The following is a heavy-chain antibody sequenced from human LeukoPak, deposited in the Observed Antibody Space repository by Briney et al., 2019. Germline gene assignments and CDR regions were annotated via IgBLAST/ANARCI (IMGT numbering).Heavy chain of an antibody. CDR3: ANFERTVAGPYNWFDP. V-gene: IGHV3-9*01. J-gene: IGHJ5*02. Sequence: GRSLRLSCAASGFTFDDYVMHWVRQAPGKGLEWVSGINWNSGSIAYAGSVKGRFTISRDNSKNTLYLQMNSLRAEDTAVYYCANFERTVAGPYNWFDPWGQGTLVTVSS. D-gene: IGHD6-19*01. CDR1: GFTFDDYV. CDR2: INWNSGSI.